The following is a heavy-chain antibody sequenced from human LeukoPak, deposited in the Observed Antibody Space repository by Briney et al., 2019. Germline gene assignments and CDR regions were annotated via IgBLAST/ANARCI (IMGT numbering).Heavy chain of an antibody. CDR2: ISPDGSYT. Sequence: PGGSLRLSCAGSGFMFSDFYINWIRQSPGKGLEWLAYISPDGSYTTYGDSVKGRFVISRDNAKNSVSLQMNSLRVEDTAVYYCARDRGKYYYGSGSYPIFDYWGQGTLVTVSS. CDR1: GFMFSDFY. D-gene: IGHD3-10*01. CDR3: ARDRGKYYYGSGSYPIFDY. V-gene: IGHV3-11*05. J-gene: IGHJ4*02.